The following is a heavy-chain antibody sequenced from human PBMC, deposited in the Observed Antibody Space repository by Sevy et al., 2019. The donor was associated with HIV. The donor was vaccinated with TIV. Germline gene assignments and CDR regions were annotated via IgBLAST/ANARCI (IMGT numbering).Heavy chain of an antibody. CDR1: GFTFSSYS. V-gene: IGHV3-21*01. CDR3: ARVKARGTYYYDSSEEMAYYFDY. Sequence: GGSLILSCAASGFTFSSYSMNWVRQAPGKGLEWVSSISSSSSYIYYADSVKGRFTISRDNAKNSLYLQMNSLRAEDTAGYACARVKARGTYYYDSSEEMAYYFDYWGPGTLVTVSS. D-gene: IGHD3-22*01. J-gene: IGHJ4*02. CDR2: ISSSSSYI.